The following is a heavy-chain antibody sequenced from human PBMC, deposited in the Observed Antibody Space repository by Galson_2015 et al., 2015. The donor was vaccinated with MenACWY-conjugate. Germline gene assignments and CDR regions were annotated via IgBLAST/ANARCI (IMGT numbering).Heavy chain of an antibody. CDR2: IHYSGSP. Sequence: QVELQESGPGLVKPSETLSLTCSVSGASISTDYWSWIRQPPGKGLEWIGYIHYSGSPKSNPSHKTRITMSLDTSENQFSLKLSSVTAADTAVYYCARWVAVKMIEYCGQGTLVTVSS. D-gene: IGHD6-19*01. CDR3: ARWVAVKMIEY. V-gene: IGHV4-59*01. CDR1: GASISTDY. J-gene: IGHJ4*02.